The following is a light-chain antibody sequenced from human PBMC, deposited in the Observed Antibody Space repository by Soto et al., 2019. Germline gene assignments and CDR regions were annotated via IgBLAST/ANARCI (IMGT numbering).Light chain of an antibody. CDR1: SSDVGGY. CDR2: DVS. CDR3: ISFTSSTSYV. Sequence: QSALTQPASVSGSPGQSITISCTGTSSDVGGYVSWYQQLPGKAPKLMIFDVSNRPSGVSNRFSGSKSGNTASLTISGLHAEDEADYYCISFTSSTSYVFGTVTKLTVL. J-gene: IGLJ1*01. V-gene: IGLV2-14*01.